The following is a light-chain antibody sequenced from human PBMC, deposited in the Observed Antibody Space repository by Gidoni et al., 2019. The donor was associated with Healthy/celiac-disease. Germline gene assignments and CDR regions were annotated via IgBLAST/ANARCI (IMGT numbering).Light chain of an antibody. CDR3: QHYGCFPYT. CDR1: QSVSSSY. CDR2: DAS. V-gene: IGKV3D-20*01. J-gene: IGKJ2*01. Sequence: DIVLAHSRATLSVSPGERATLPCGASQSVSSSYLAWYQQRPGPPPRLLICDASSRAPGIPDRFSGSWSATDFTLTISRLEPEDFAEYYCQHYGCFPYTFGQETKLEIK.